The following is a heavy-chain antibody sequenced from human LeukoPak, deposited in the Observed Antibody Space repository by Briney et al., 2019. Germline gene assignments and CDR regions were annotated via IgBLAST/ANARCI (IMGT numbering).Heavy chain of an antibody. J-gene: IGHJ4*02. CDR3: ARLPVPRNAYGDYYFDY. V-gene: IGHV1-69*05. Sequence: SVKVSCKASGGTFSSYAISWVRQAPGQGLEWMGRIIPIFGTANYAQKLQGRVTMTTDTSTSTAYMELRSLRSDDTAVYYCARLPVPRNAYGDYYFDYWGQGTLVTVSS. D-gene: IGHD4-17*01. CDR2: IIPIFGTA. CDR1: GGTFSSYA.